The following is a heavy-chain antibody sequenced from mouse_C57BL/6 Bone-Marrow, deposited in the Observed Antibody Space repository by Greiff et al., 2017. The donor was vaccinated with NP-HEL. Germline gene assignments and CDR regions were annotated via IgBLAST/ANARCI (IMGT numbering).Heavy chain of an antibody. CDR3: TTWEVTTVVAPRAY. D-gene: IGHD1-1*01. CDR1: GFNIKDDY. CDR2: IDPENGDT. J-gene: IGHJ3*01. V-gene: IGHV14-4*01. Sequence: EVKLLESGAELVRPGASVKLSCTASGFNIKDDYMHWVKQRPEQGLEWIGWIDPENGDTEYASKFQGKATITADTSSNTAYLQLSSLTSEDTAVYYCTTWEVTTVVAPRAYWGQGTLVTVSA.